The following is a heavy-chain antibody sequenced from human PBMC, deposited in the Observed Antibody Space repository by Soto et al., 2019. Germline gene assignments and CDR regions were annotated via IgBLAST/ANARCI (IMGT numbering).Heavy chain of an antibody. D-gene: IGHD6-19*01. Sequence: QLHLQESGSGLVKPSQTLSLTCAVSGGSISSGGYSWTWIRQPPGKGLEWIGYIYHSGSTYYNPSLKSRVTISVDRSKNQFSLNLSSVTAADTAVYYCAASFYEQWVGSFDYWGQGTLVTVSS. CDR3: AASFYEQWVGSFDY. J-gene: IGHJ4*02. CDR2: IYHSGST. CDR1: GGSISSGGYS. V-gene: IGHV4-30-2*01.